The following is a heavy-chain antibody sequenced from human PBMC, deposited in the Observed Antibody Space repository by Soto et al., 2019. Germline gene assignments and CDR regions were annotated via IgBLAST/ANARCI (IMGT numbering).Heavy chain of an antibody. CDR3: TTELSLVGDTTRMFDY. D-gene: IGHD1-26*01. Sequence: EVQLVESGGGLVKPGGSLRLSCAASGFTFSNAWMSWVRQAPGKGLEWVGRIKSKTDGGTTDYAAPVKGRFTISRGDSKSSLYMQMNSLKTEDTAVYYCTTELSLVGDTTRMFDYWGQGTLVTVSS. J-gene: IGHJ4*02. V-gene: IGHV3-15*01. CDR2: IKSKTDGGTT. CDR1: GFTFSNAW.